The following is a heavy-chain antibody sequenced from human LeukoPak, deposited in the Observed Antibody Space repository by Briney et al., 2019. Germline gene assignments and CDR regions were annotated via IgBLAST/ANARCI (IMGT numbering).Heavy chain of an antibody. CDR1: GYTFTGYY. V-gene: IGHV1-2*02. Sequence: ASVKVSCKASGYTFTGYYMHWVRQAPGQGLEWMGWINPNSGGTNYAQKFQGRVTMTRDTSISTAYMELSRLRSDDTAVYYCARDRDTYYYDSSGYSPDYWGQGTLATVSS. D-gene: IGHD3-22*01. CDR3: ARDRDTYYYDSSGYSPDY. CDR2: INPNSGGT. J-gene: IGHJ4*02.